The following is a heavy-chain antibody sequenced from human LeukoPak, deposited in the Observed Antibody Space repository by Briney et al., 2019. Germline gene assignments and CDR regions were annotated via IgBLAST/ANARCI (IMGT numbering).Heavy chain of an antibody. CDR2: IDTAGDT. J-gene: IGHJ3*02. Sequence: TGGSLRLSCAASGFTFSSYDMHWVRQPTGKGLEWVSTIDTAGDTYYPGSVKGRFTISRENAKNSLYLQMNSLRAGDTAVYYCARVAAGGKDAFDIWGQGTMVTVSS. CDR1: GFTFSSYD. V-gene: IGHV3-13*01. CDR3: ARVAAGGKDAFDI. D-gene: IGHD6-13*01.